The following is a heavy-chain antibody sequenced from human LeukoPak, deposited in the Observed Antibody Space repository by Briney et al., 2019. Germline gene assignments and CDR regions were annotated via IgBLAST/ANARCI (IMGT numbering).Heavy chain of an antibody. D-gene: IGHD2-2*02. CDR2: INHRGST. V-gene: IGHV4-34*01. Sequence: SETLSLTCAVYGGSFSGYYWSWIRQPPGKGLEWIGEINHRGSTNYNPSLKSRVTISVDTSKNQSSLKLSSVTAADTAVYYCARVSCSSTSCYTRARIFDYWGQGTLVTVSS. CDR3: ARVSCSSTSCYTRARIFDY. J-gene: IGHJ4*02. CDR1: GGSFSGYY.